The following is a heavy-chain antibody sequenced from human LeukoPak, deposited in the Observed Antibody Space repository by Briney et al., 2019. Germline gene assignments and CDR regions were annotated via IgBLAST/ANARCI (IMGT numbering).Heavy chain of an antibody. J-gene: IGHJ5*02. D-gene: IGHD3-22*01. CDR1: GFTFSSYW. Sequence: GGSLRLSCAASGFTFSSYWMSWVRQAPGKGLEWVGRIKSKTDGGTTDYAAPVKGRFTISRDDSKNTLYLQMNSLKTEDTAVYYCTTTSLYYYDSSGYYGVPWGQGTLVTVSS. CDR3: TTTSLYYYDSSGYYGVP. CDR2: IKSKTDGGTT. V-gene: IGHV3-15*01.